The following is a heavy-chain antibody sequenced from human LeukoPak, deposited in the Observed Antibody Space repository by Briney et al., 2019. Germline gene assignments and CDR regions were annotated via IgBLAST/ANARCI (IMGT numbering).Heavy chain of an antibody. CDR2: INSDGRST. CDR3: ARVSSGSYFGYYYYYMDV. CDR1: GFTFTNYW. Sequence: GRSLRLSCAASGFTFTNYWMHWVSHAPGKGLVWVSRINSDGRSTSYADSVKGRFTISRDNAKNTLYLQMNSLRAEDTAVYYCARVSSGSYFGYYYYYMDVWGKGTTVTVSS. V-gene: IGHV3-74*01. J-gene: IGHJ6*03. D-gene: IGHD1-26*01.